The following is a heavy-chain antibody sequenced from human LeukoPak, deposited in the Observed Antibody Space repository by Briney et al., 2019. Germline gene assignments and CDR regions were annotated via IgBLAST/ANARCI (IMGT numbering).Heavy chain of an antibody. Sequence: GGSLRLSCAASGFTFRSYGMHWVRQAPGKGLEWVAFIRYDGNSNYYADSVKGRFTISRDNAKNTLYLQMNSLRAEDTAVYYCARESSVGAHKAFDYWGQGTLVTVSS. J-gene: IGHJ4*02. CDR2: IRYDGNSN. D-gene: IGHD1-26*01. CDR3: ARESSVGAHKAFDY. V-gene: IGHV3-30*02. CDR1: GFTFRSYG.